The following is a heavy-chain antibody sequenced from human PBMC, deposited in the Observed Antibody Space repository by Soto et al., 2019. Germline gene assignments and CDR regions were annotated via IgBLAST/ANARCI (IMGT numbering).Heavy chain of an antibody. V-gene: IGHV3-23*01. D-gene: IGHD2-15*01. CDR1: GFTFSSYA. CDR3: AKRRGAGGHFDY. J-gene: IGHJ4*02. Sequence: PGGSLGLSCAASGFTFSSYAMGWVRQGPGKGLEWVAVVSIGGSTHYADSVRGRFTISRDNSKNTLSLQMNSLTAEDTAVYFCAKRRGAGGHFDYWGQGALVTVSS. CDR2: VSIGGST.